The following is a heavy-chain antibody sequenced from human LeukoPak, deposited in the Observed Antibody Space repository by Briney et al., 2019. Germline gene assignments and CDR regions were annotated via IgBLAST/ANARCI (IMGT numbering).Heavy chain of an antibody. CDR3: ARRLHGDYAAFDY. J-gene: IGHJ4*02. D-gene: IGHD4-17*01. Sequence: GASVKVSRKASGGTFRNYSFSRGRQAPGQGVEWVGGIIPIFGTANYAQKFQGRVTITADESTSTAYMELSSLRSEDTAVYYCARRLHGDYAAFDYWGQGTLVTVSS. CDR1: GGTFRNYS. V-gene: IGHV1-69*01. CDR2: IIPIFGTA.